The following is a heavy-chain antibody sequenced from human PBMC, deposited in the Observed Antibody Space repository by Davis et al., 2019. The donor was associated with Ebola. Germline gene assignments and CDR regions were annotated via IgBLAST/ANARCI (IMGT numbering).Heavy chain of an antibody. D-gene: IGHD6-19*01. CDR3: ARDGSVASIELDY. CDR1: GYTFNLYG. CDR2: ISAYNGNT. V-gene: IGHV1-18*01. Sequence: ASVKVSCKASGYTFNLYGISWVRQAPGQGLEWMGWISAYNGNTNYAQRFQDRVTMTTDTSTNTAYMEVRSLRSDDTAVYYCARDGSVASIELDYWGQGTLVTVSS. J-gene: IGHJ4*02.